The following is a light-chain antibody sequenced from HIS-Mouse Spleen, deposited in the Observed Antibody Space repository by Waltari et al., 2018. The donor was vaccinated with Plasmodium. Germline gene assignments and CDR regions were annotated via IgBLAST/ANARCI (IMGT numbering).Light chain of an antibody. J-gene: IGKJ2*01. V-gene: IGKV1-9*01. Sequence: DIQLTQSPSFLSASVGDRVTITCRASQGISSYLAWYQQKPGKAPKLLIYAASTLQSVVPSRFIGSGSGTEFTLTISSLQPEDFATYYCQQLNSYPYTFGQGTKLEIK. CDR1: QGISSY. CDR3: QQLNSYPYT. CDR2: AAS.